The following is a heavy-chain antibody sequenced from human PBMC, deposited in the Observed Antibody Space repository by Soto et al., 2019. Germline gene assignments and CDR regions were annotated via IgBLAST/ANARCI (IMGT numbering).Heavy chain of an antibody. J-gene: IGHJ4*02. CDR3: ASRSSGWYFGY. V-gene: IGHV3-23*01. CDR1: GFTFSSYA. D-gene: IGHD6-19*01. CDR2: ISGSGGST. Sequence: EVQLLESGGGWVQPGGSLRLSCAASGFTFSSYAMSWVRQAPGKGLEWVSIISGSGGSTYYADSVKGRFTISRDNSKNTVYLQMHSLRAEDTAVSYCASRSSGWYFGYWGQGTLVTVSS.